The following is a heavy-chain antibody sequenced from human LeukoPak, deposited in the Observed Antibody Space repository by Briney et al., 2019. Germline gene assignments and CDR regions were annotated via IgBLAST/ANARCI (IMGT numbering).Heavy chain of an antibody. CDR3: ARGGGTLDY. D-gene: IGHD3-16*01. J-gene: IGHJ4*02. Sequence: PSETLSLTCTVSGDSISRYYWSWIRQPPGKGLEWIGYIYDTGKTNYNASPITRVTISVDTSKNQFSLKLTSAPPADTAVYYCARGGGTLDYWGQGTLVTVSS. CDR2: IYDTGKT. CDR1: GDSISRYY. V-gene: IGHV4-59*01.